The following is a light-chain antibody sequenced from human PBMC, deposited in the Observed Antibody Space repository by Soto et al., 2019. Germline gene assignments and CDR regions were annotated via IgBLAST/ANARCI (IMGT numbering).Light chain of an antibody. V-gene: IGKV3-15*01. J-gene: IGKJ2*01. Sequence: EIVMTQSQATLSVSPGERATLSCRASQSVSSNLAWYQQKPGQAPRLLIYGASTRATGIPGRFSGTGSGTEFTLTISSLQSEDFAVYYCQQYSDWPYTFGQGTKLEIK. CDR1: QSVSSN. CDR2: GAS. CDR3: QQYSDWPYT.